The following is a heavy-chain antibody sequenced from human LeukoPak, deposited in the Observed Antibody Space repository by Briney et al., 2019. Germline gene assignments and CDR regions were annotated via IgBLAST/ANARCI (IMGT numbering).Heavy chain of an antibody. CDR2: ISSSGSTI. CDR3: AREMIVAPYNWFDP. D-gene: IGHD3-22*01. J-gene: IGHJ5*02. Sequence: GGSLRLSCAASGFTFSDYYVSWIRQAPGKGLEWVSYISSSGSTIYYADSVKGRFTISRDNAKNSLYLQMNSLRAEDTAVYYCAREMIVAPYNWFDPWGQGTLVTVSS. CDR1: GFTFSDYY. V-gene: IGHV3-11*01.